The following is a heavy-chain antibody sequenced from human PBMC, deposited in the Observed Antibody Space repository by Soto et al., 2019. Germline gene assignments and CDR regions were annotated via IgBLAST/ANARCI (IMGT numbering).Heavy chain of an antibody. J-gene: IGHJ4*02. D-gene: IGHD3-22*01. CDR2: ISYDGSNK. CDR1: GFTFSSYA. V-gene: IGHV3-30-3*01. CDR3: ARGRSTYYYDSSGYVFDY. Sequence: QVQLVESGGGVVQPGRSLRLSCAASGFTFSSYAMHWVRQAPGKGLEWVAVISYDGSNKYYADSVKGRFTISRDNSKNTLYLQMNSMRAEDTAVYYCARGRSTYYYDSSGYVFDYWGQGTLGTVSS.